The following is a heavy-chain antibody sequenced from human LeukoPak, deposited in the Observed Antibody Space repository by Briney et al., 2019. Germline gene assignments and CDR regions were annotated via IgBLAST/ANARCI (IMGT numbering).Heavy chain of an antibody. CDR1: GYTFTSYD. CDR2: MNPNSGNT. D-gene: IGHD1-14*01. J-gene: IGHJ6*02. CDR3: GRAPRDRRMDV. Sequence: APVKVSCKASGYTFTSYDINWVRQATGQGLEWMGWMNPNSGNTGYAQKFQGRVTMTRNTSISTAYMELSSLRSEDTAVYYCGRAPRDRRMDVWGQGTTVTVSS. V-gene: IGHV1-8*01.